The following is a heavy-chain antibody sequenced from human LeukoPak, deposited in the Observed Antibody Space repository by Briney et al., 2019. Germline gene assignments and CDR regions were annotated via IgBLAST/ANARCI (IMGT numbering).Heavy chain of an antibody. CDR1: GYSISSGYY. D-gene: IGHD5-12*01. V-gene: IGHV4-38-2*02. CDR3: ARSGSGYLRYYFDY. Sequence: SETLSLTCIVSGYSISSGYYWVWIRQPPGKGLEWIGSIYHSGSTYSNPSLKSRVSMSVDTSKNQFSMKVTSVTAADTAVYYCARSGSGYLRYYFDYWGQGTLVTVSS. CDR2: IYHSGST. J-gene: IGHJ4*02.